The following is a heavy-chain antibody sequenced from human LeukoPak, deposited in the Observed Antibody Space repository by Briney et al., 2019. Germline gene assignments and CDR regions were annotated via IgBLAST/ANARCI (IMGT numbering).Heavy chain of an antibody. D-gene: IGHD3-3*01. CDR2: IDWNGGTT. J-gene: IGHJ4*02. Sequence: GGSLRLSCAASGLTFDNSGMTWVRQVPGKGLEWDSGIDWNGGTTGYADSVKGRFTVSRDNAKNSLYLQMNSLRVEDTALYYCVRGGDFWSGEYFDYWGQGTLVTVSS. CDR3: VRGGDFWSGEYFDY. V-gene: IGHV3-20*04. CDR1: GLTFDNSG.